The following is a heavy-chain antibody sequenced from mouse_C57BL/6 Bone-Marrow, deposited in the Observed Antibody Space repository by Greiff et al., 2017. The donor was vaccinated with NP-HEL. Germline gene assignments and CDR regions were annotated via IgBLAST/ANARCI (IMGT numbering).Heavy chain of an antibody. Sequence: VQLQQPGAELVKPGASVKLSCKASGYTFTSYWMHWVKQRPGQGLEWIGMIHPNSGSTNYNEKFKSKATLTVDKSSSTAYMQLSSLTSEDSAVYYCAPYYYGSSPVDYWGQGTTLTVSS. D-gene: IGHD1-1*01. CDR2: IHPNSGST. J-gene: IGHJ2*01. V-gene: IGHV1-64*01. CDR1: GYTFTSYW. CDR3: APYYYGSSPVDY.